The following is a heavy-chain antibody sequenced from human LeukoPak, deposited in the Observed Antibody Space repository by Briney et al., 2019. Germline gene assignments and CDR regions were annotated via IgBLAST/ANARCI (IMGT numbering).Heavy chain of an antibody. Sequence: SETLSLTCTVSGGSISSYYWSWIRQPPGKGLEWIGYIYYSGSTNYNPSLKSRVTISVDTSKNQFSLRLSSVTAADTAVYYCATEGPLGIIDFWGQGILVTVPS. V-gene: IGHV4-59*01. D-gene: IGHD1-26*01. CDR2: IYYSGST. CDR3: ATEGPLGIIDF. J-gene: IGHJ4*02. CDR1: GGSISSYY.